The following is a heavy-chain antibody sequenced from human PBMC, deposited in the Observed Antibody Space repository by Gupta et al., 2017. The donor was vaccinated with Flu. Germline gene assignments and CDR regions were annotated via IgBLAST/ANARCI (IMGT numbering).Heavy chain of an antibody. CDR3: ARDPPTVTTNGVLSDY. Sequence: APGQGLEWMGGINPILGITNYAQKFQGRVTFTADKSTSTIYMEMGSLISDDTAVYYCARDPPTVTTNGVLSDYWGQGSLVTVSP. CDR2: INPILGIT. J-gene: IGHJ4*02. V-gene: IGHV1-69*10. D-gene: IGHD4-17*01.